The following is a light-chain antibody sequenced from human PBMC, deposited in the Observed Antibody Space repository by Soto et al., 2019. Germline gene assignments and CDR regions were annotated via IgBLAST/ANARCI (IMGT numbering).Light chain of an antibody. CDR3: QQRSNWLRT. J-gene: IGKJ4*01. V-gene: IGKV3-11*01. CDR1: QSVSSY. Sequence: EIVLTQSPATLSLSPGERATLSCRASQSVSSYLACYQQKPGQAPRLLIFDASNRATGIPARFSGSGSGTDFTLTISSLEPEDFAVYYCQQRSNWLRTVRGGTKVEIK. CDR2: DAS.